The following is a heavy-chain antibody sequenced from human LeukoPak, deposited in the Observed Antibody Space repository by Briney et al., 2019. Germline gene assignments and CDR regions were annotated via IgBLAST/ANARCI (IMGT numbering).Heavy chain of an antibody. CDR3: ASASGY. CDR2: IYTTGST. J-gene: IGHJ4*02. V-gene: IGHV4-4*07. Sequence: SETLSLTCSVSGDTISSDYWSWIRQLAGKGLEWIGRIYTTGSTNYNPSLKSRVTMSVDMSKNQFSLKLSSVTAADTAVYYCASASGYWGQGTLVTVSS. D-gene: IGHD6-19*01. CDR1: GDTISSDY.